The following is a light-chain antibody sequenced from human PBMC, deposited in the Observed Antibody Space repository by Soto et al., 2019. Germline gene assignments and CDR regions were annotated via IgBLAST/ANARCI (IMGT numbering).Light chain of an antibody. V-gene: IGLV2-14*01. J-gene: IGLJ3*02. CDR3: SSYTSSSTLWV. Sequence: QSALTQPASVSGSPGQSITISCTGTSSDVGGYNYVSWYQQHPGKAPKLMISDVSNRPSGVSNRFSGSKSGNTASLTISGLQAEDEADYYCSSYTSSSTLWVFGGGTKRTGL. CDR1: SSDVGGYNY. CDR2: DVS.